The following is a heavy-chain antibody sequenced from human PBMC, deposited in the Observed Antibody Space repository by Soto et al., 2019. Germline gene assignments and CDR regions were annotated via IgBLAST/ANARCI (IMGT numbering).Heavy chain of an antibody. CDR2: IIPIFGTA. J-gene: IGHJ6*02. V-gene: IGHV1-69*06. D-gene: IGHD6-6*01. CDR3: AREKGYSSSSRGNYYYGMDV. CDR1: GYTFTGYY. Sequence: GASVKVSCKASGYTFTGYYMHWVRQAPGQGLEWMGGIIPIFGTANYAQKFQGRVTITADKSTSTAYMELSSLRSEDTAVYYCAREKGYSSSSRGNYYYGMDVWGQGTTVTVSS.